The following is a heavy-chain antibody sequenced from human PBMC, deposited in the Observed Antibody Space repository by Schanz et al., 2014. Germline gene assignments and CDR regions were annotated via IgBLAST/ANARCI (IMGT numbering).Heavy chain of an antibody. V-gene: IGHV4-30-2*01. Sequence: QLQLQESGSGLVKPSQTLSLTCGVSGGSISSGGSSWNWIRLPPGKGLVWIGYIYHSGSTYYNPSLKSRVTISVDRSKNQFSLILNSVTAADTAVYYCARSPGDFPGWFDSWGQGTLVTVSS. D-gene: IGHD2-21*02. CDR2: IYHSGST. J-gene: IGHJ5*01. CDR3: ARSPGDFPGWFDS. CDR1: GGSISSGGSS.